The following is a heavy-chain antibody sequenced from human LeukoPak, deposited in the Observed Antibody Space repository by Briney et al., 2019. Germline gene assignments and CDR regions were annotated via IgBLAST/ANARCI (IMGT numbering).Heavy chain of an antibody. V-gene: IGHV1-69*05. CDR1: GGTFSSYA. CDR3: ASSAKGAGEYQLPHAFDI. D-gene: IGHD2-2*01. J-gene: IGHJ3*02. CDR2: IIPIFGTA. Sequence: SVKVSCKASGGTFSSYAVSWVRQAPGQGLEWMGGIIPIFGTANYAQKFQGRVTITTDESTSTAYMELSSLRSEDTAVYYCASSAKGAGEYQLPHAFDIWGQGTMVTVSS.